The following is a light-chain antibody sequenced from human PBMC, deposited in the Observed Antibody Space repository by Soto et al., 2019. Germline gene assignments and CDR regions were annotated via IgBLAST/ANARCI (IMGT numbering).Light chain of an antibody. CDR3: QSYDSSLSGSV. J-gene: IGLJ2*01. Sequence: QSVLTQPPSVSGAPGQRVTISCTGSSSNIGAGYDVHWYQQLPGTAPNLLMYGNNNRPSGVPDRFSGSKSGTSASLAITGLQAEDEADYYCQSYDSSLSGSVFGGGTKLTVL. CDR2: GNN. CDR1: SSNIGAGYD. V-gene: IGLV1-40*01.